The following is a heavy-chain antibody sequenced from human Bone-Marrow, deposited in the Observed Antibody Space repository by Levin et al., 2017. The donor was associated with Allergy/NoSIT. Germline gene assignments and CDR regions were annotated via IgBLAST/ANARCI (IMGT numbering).Heavy chain of an antibody. CDR3: ARASLLPLVAPPLFDY. Sequence: PGGSLRLSCAASGFTFSSYAMHWVRQAPGKGLEWVAVISYDGSNKYYADSVKGRFTISRDNSKNTLYLQMNSLRAEDTAVYYCARASLLPLVAPPLFDYWGQGTLVTVSS. CDR1: GFTFSSYA. V-gene: IGHV3-30-3*01. CDR2: ISYDGSNK. D-gene: IGHD5-12*01. J-gene: IGHJ4*02.